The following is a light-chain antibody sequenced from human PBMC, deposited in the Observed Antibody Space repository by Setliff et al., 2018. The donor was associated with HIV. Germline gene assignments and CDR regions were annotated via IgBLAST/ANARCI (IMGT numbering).Light chain of an antibody. J-gene: IGLJ1*01. CDR1: RSDLGSYNL. V-gene: IGLV2-23*02. CDR3: CSYAGGRSFV. CDR2: EVN. Sequence: HSALTQPASVSGSPGQSITISCTGSRSDLGSYNLVSWYQHHPGKAPKLLLYEVNKRPSGVSNRFSGSKFGDTASLTISGLQAEDEADYFCCSYAGGRSFVFGPGTKVTVL.